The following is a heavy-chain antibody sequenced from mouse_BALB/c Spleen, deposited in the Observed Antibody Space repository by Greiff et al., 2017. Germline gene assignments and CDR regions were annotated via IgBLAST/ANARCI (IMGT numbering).Heavy chain of an antibody. V-gene: IGHV5-9-4*01. D-gene: IGHD1-1*01. J-gene: IGHJ3*01. CDR3: ARGTTVVAD. CDR2: ISSGGSYT. CDR1: GFTFSSYA. Sequence: EVQGVESGGGLVKPGGSLKLSCAASGFTFSSYAMSWVRQSPEKRLEWVAEISSGGSYTYYPDTVTGRFTISRDNAKNTLYLEMSSLRSEDTAMYYCARGTTVVADWGQGTLVTVSA.